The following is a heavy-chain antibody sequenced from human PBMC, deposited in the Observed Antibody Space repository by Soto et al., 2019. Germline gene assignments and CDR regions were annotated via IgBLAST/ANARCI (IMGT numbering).Heavy chain of an antibody. CDR1: GYTFTSYG. CDR3: AIEGSDYGDPNDALDI. J-gene: IGHJ3*02. CDR2: ISAYNGNT. Sequence: SVKVSCKASGYTFTSYGISWVRQAPGQGLEWMGWISAYNGNTNYAQKLQGRVTMTTDTSTSTAYMELSRLRSDDTAVYYCAIEGSDYGDPNDALDIWGQGTIVTVSS. D-gene: IGHD4-17*01. V-gene: IGHV1-18*04.